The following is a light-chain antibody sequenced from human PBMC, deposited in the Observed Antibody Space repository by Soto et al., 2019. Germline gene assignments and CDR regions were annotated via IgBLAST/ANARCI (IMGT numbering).Light chain of an antibody. J-gene: IGLJ1*01. CDR3: AAWDDILSVLYV. CDR1: SSNIGSNY. CDR2: RNN. Sequence: QAVVTQPPSASGTPGQRVTISCSGSSSNIGSNYVYWYQQLPGTAPKLLIYRNNQRPSGVPDRFSGSKSGTSASLAISGLRSEDEADYYCAAWDDILSVLYVFGTGTTLTVL. V-gene: IGLV1-47*01.